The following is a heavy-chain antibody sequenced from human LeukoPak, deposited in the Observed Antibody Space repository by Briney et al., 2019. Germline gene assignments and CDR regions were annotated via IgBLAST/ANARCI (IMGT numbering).Heavy chain of an antibody. CDR1: GASLSSGTYY. D-gene: IGHD6-13*01. J-gene: IGHJ5*02. CDR2: LYPGGEV. Sequence: SQTLSLTCIVSGASLSSGTYYWTWVRQPAGKGLEWIGRLYPGGEVNYNPSLKSRVTISVDMSKNQFSLKLSSVTAADTAVYYCVLGQQHLSLVTWGQGTLVSVSS. CDR3: VLGQQHLSLVT. V-gene: IGHV4-61*02.